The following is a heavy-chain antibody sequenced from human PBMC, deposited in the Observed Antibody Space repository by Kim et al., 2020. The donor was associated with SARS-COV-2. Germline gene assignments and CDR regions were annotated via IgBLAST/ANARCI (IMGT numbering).Heavy chain of an antibody. J-gene: IGHJ1*01. V-gene: IGHV7-4-1*02. Sequence: ASVKVSCKASGYTFTSYAMNWVRQAPGQGLEWMGWINTNTGNPTYAQGFTGRFVFSLDTSVSTAYLQISSLKAEDTAVYYCAIAPITMVRGVIDYIQHWGQGTLVTVSS. CDR2: INTNTGNP. CDR1: GYTFTSYA. CDR3: AIAPITMVRGVIDYIQH. D-gene: IGHD3-10*01.